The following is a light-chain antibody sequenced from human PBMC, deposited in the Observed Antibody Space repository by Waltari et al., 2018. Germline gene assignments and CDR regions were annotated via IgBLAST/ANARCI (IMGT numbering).Light chain of an antibody. CDR3: QQSGDSLWT. J-gene: IGKJ1*01. Sequence: DIVLTQSPGTLSLSLGERATLSCRASQSVHSSYLAWYLQKPGQAPRHLIYGASNRATGIPDRFSGTGSGTDFTLTISGLEPEDFGVYFCQQSGDSLWTFGQGTNVEIK. CDR1: QSVHSSY. V-gene: IGKV3-20*01. CDR2: GAS.